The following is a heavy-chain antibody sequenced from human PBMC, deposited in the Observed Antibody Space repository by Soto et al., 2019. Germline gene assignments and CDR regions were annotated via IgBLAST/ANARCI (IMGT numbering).Heavy chain of an antibody. CDR3: TLGKGGYCSSTSCYKGYYGMDD. D-gene: IGHD2-2*02. J-gene: IGHJ6*02. CDR1: GGTFSSYA. V-gene: IGHV1-69*13. Sequence: GASVKVSCKASGGTFSSYAISWVRQAPGQGLEWMGGIIPIFGTANYAQKFQGRVTITADESTSTAYMELSSLRSEDTAVYYCTLGKGGYCSSTSCYKGYYGMDDWGQVTTVTVSS. CDR2: IIPIFGTA.